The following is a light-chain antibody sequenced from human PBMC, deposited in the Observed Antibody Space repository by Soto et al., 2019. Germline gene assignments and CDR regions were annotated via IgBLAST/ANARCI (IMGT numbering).Light chain of an antibody. V-gene: IGKV3-11*01. CDR1: QSVSSY. CDR2: DAS. Sequence: EIVLTQSPATLSLSPGERATLSCRAIQSVSSYFAWYQQKPGQAPRLLIYDASNRATGIPTRFSGSGSGTDLTLTISSLEPEDFALYYCQQRSNWPRLTFGGGTKVEIK. CDR3: QQRSNWPRLT. J-gene: IGKJ4*01.